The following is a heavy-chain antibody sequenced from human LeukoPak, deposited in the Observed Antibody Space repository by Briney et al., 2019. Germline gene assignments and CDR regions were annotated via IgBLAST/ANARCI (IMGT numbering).Heavy chain of an antibody. J-gene: IGHJ4*02. Sequence: ASVTVSFKSSGYTFTTYAMHWVRQAPGQSLEWMGWINVGNDKTKYSQKFQGRVTITRDTSASTAYMELSSLRAEDTAVYFCARIGYSSSSFDYWGRGTLVTGSS. D-gene: IGHD6-6*01. CDR1: GYTFTTYA. CDR3: ARIGYSSSSFDY. CDR2: INVGNDKT. V-gene: IGHV1-3*01.